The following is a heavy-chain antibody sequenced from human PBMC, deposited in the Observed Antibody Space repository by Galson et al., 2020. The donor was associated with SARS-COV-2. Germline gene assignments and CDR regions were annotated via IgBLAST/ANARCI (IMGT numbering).Heavy chain of an antibody. J-gene: IGHJ5*02. V-gene: IGHV3-48*03. CDR1: GFSSSSYE. D-gene: IGHD2-21*02. CDR3: AREVIQCGGDCLDL. CDR2: ITSSGSVV. Sequence: PGGSLRLSCAASGFSSSSYEMNWVRQAPGKGLEWISYITSSGSVVFYAESVKGRFTISRDNAKNSLYLQMNSLRAEDTAVYYCAREVIQCGGDCLDLWGRGTLVTVSS.